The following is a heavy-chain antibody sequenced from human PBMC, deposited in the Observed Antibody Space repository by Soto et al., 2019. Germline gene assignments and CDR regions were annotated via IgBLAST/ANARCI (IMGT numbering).Heavy chain of an antibody. J-gene: IGHJ5*02. V-gene: IGHV4-59*01. CDR2: IYYSGST. CDR1: GGSISSYY. Sequence: SETLSLTCTVSGGSISSYYWSWIRQPPGKGLEWIGYIYYSGSTNYNPSLKSRVTISVDTSKNQFSLKLSSVTAADTAMYYCARSPMKDVTYYDFWSGYSTSPGDWFDPWGQGTLVTVSS. CDR3: ARSPMKDVTYYDFWSGYSTSPGDWFDP. D-gene: IGHD3-3*01.